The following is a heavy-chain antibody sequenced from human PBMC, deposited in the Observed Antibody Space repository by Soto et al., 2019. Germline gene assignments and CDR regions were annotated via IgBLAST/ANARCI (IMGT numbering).Heavy chain of an antibody. V-gene: IGHV4-59*12. CDR3: AREVQLWFIDY. Sequence: SEALCVRCSGSGGSMGKYCGCGSRQPPGQGLEWIGHIYYSGSTNYNPSLKSRVTISVDTSKNQFSLKLSSVTAADTAVYYCAREVQLWFIDYWGQGPLVTVS. J-gene: IGHJ4*02. CDR2: IYYSGST. CDR1: GGSMGKYC. D-gene: IGHD5-18*01.